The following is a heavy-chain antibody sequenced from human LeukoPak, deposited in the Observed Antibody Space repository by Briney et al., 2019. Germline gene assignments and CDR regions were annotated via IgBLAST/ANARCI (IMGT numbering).Heavy chain of an antibody. D-gene: IGHD5-12*01. J-gene: IGHJ4*02. CDR1: GGFISGSNYY. CDR3: ASPLNAYGGYKVH. CDR2: IYDSGRT. Sequence: SETLSLTCTVSGGFISGSNYYWGWIRQPPGKGLEWLASIYDSGRTFYSPSLKSRLTISVDTSKNQISLRLSSVTAADTAVYYRASPLNAYGGYKVHWGQGILVTVSS. V-gene: IGHV4-39*01.